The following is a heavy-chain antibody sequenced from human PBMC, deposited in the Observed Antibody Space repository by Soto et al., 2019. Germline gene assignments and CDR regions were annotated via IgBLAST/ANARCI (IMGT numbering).Heavy chain of an antibody. CDR2: IWYDGSKQ. D-gene: IGHD3-10*01. CDR3: ARGKTIYGSGSPLDY. CDR1: GFTFSSYG. V-gene: IGHV3-33*01. J-gene: IGHJ4*01. Sequence: SLRLSCAASGFTFSSYGLHWVRQAPGKGLEWVAVIWYDGSKQYYTDSVRGRFTISRDNSKSTLYLQMNSLRAEDTAVYYCARGKTIYGSGSPLDYWGHGTLVTVSS.